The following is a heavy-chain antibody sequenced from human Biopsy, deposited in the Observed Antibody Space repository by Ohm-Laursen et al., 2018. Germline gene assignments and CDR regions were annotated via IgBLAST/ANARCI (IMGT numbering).Heavy chain of an antibody. D-gene: IGHD1-7*01. V-gene: IGHV1-69*04. Sequence: SVKVSCKASGYTFTSYGISWVRQAPGQGLEWIGRIIPVVGLTTYAPRFQGRVTVTADTSTNTVYMDLSSLRSEDTAVYYCAKDQLHTTSSVGAAFEIWGPGTLVTVS. CDR3: AKDQLHTTSSVGAAFEI. CDR2: IIPVVGLT. CDR1: GYTFTSYG. J-gene: IGHJ3*02.